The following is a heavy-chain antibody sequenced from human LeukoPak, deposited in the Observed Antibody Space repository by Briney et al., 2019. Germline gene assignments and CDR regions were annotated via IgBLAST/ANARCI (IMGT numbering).Heavy chain of an antibody. CDR1: GGSISSYY. D-gene: IGHD3-3*01. Sequence: SETLSLTCSVSGGSISSYYWRWIRQPPGKGLEWIAYIQNSETTYYNPSLKSRVTISVATSKNQFSLKVNSMTAADTAVYYCARHGGADSFDFWGQGALVTVAS. CDR3: ARHGGADSFDF. J-gene: IGHJ4*02. V-gene: IGHV4-59*08. CDR2: IQNSETT.